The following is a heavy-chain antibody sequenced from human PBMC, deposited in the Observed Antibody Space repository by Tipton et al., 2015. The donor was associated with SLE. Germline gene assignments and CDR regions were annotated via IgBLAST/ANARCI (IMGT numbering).Heavy chain of an antibody. V-gene: IGHV4-61*08. CDR2: IYYSGST. Sequence: TLSLTCTVSGDSISSGGYSWSWIRQPPGKGLEWIGYIYYSGSTNYNPSLKSRVTISVDTSKNQFSLKLSSVTAADTAVYYCARGGLGVSYYYYMDVWGKGTTVTVSS. D-gene: IGHD1-26*01. J-gene: IGHJ6*03. CDR3: ARGGLGVSYYYYMDV. CDR1: GDSISSGGYS.